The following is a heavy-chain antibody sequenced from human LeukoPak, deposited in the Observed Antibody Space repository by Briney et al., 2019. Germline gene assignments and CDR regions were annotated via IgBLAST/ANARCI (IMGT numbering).Heavy chain of an antibody. J-gene: IGHJ4*02. CDR1: GFIVSSKH. Sequence: GGSLRLSCAASGFIVSSKHMYWIRQAPGKGLELVSVIYSGGSTYYADSVKGRFTISRDNSKNTLYGQMNSLRAEDTAVYYCAGGYNGWSDYWGQGTLVTVSS. CDR3: AGGYNGWSDY. CDR2: IYSGGST. D-gene: IGHD1-26*01. V-gene: IGHV3-66*01.